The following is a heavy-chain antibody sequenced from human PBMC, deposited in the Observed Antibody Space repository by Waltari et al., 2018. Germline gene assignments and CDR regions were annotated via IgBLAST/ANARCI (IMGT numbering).Heavy chain of an antibody. V-gene: IGHV4-59*01. D-gene: IGHD2-15*01. Sequence: QVQLQESGPGLVKPSETLSLTCTVSGASISTYYWTWIRQPPGKGLDWIGYICYSGSTNYNPSLRSRVTISVDTFKNQSSLTMTSVTAADTAVYFCAMGGSFFDYWGQGSLVTVAS. CDR3: AMGGSFFDY. CDR1: GASISTYY. J-gene: IGHJ4*02. CDR2: ICYSGST.